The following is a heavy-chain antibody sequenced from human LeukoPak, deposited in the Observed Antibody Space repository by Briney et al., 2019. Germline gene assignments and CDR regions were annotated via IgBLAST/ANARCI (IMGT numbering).Heavy chain of an antibody. J-gene: IGHJ6*03. D-gene: IGHD2-2*01. CDR3: ARSGVVAPLNEDYYMDV. CDR1: GYTFTSYA. V-gene: IGHV1-2*02. CDR2: INPNSGGT. Sequence: ASVKVSCKASGYTFTSYAMNWVRQAPGQGLEWMGWINPNSGGTNYAQKFQGRVTMTRDTSISTAYMELSRLRSDDTAVYYCARSGVVAPLNEDYYMDVWGKGTTVTISS.